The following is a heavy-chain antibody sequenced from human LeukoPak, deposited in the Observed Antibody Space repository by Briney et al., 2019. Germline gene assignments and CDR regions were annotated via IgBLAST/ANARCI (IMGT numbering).Heavy chain of an antibody. Sequence: QPGGSLRLSCAASGFTFSRNAIHWVRQGPGEGLEWVSYIAHHGSNKYYADSVKGRFTISRDNSKRTLYLQMNSLRADDTAVYYCAKDGSWSCTDWGQGTLVTVSS. CDR3: AKDGSWSCTD. CDR2: IAHHGSNK. CDR1: GFTFSRNA. J-gene: IGHJ4*02. V-gene: IGHV3-30*02. D-gene: IGHD2-8*02.